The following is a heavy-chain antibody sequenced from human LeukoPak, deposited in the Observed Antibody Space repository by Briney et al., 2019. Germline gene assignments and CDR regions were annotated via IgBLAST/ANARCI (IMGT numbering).Heavy chain of an antibody. CDR3: ARDFEYSSSSGYTDV. CDR1: GFTFSSYA. V-gene: IGHV3-30*04. Sequence: GGSLRLSCAASGFTFSSYAMHWVRQAPGKGLEGVAVISYDGSNKYYADSVKGRFTISRDNSKNTLYLQMNSLRAEDTAVYYCARDFEYSSSSGYTDVWGKGTTVTVSS. CDR2: ISYDGSNK. J-gene: IGHJ6*03. D-gene: IGHD6-13*01.